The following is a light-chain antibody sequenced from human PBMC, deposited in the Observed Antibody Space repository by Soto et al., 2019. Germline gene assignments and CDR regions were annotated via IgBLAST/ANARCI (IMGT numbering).Light chain of an antibody. J-gene: IGKJ1*01. CDR2: GAS. Sequence: EIVMTQSPATLSVSPGEGATLSCRASQSVGSTLAWYQQRPGQAPKVLIYGASTRATGIPARFSGSGSGTEFTLTISSLQSEDFAVYYCQHYSTWFWTFGQGTKVEIK. CDR1: QSVGST. CDR3: QHYSTWFWT. V-gene: IGKV3-15*01.